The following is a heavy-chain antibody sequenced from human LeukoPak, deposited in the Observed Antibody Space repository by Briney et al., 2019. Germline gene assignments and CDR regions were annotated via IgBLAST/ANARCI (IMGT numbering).Heavy chain of an antibody. D-gene: IGHD1/OR15-1a*01. CDR3: ARDRVNTGFYYGMDV. CDR2: ITGSSSYI. CDR1: GFTFSSYS. J-gene: IGHJ6*02. V-gene: IGHV3-21*01. Sequence: GGSLRLSCAASGFTFSSYSMNWVRQAPGKGLEWVSSITGSSSYIYYADSVKGRFTISRDNAKNSLYLQMNSLRAEDTAVYYCARDRVNTGFYYGMDVWGQGTLVTVSS.